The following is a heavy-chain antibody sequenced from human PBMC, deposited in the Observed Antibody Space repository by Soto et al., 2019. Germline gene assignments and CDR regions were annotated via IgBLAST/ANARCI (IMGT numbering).Heavy chain of an antibody. J-gene: IGHJ3*02. CDR2: IVSDGSAI. CDR1: GFPFSFYG. V-gene: IGHV3-33*01. D-gene: IGHD1-1*01. CDR3: TRNDAFDNENGFDM. Sequence: GGTLRLSCAVSGFPFSFYGFHWVRQSPGKGLEWLGVIVSDGSAIYHADSLEGRFFISRDNSKDILYLQMNSPRVEDTAVYYCTRNDAFDNENGFDMWGQGTMVAVSS.